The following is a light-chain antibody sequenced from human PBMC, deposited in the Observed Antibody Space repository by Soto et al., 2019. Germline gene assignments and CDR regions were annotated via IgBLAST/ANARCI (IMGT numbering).Light chain of an antibody. CDR2: AAS. V-gene: IGKV1-12*01. J-gene: IGKJ1*01. CDR1: QDISSW. CDR3: QQANNYPPT. Sequence: DLQMTQSPSSVSAYVGDRVTITCRASQDISSWLAWYQQRPGKAPNLLIYAASNLHSGVPSRFSGSGSGTDFTLTISSLQPEDFATYYCQQANNYPPTFGQGTKVEIK.